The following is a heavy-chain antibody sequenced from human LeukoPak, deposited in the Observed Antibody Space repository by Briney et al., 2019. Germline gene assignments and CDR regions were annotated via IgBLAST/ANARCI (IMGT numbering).Heavy chain of an antibody. CDR2: IYYSGST. CDR1: GVSISTYY. Sequence: PSETLSLTCTVSGVSISTYYWSWIRQPPGKGLEWIGYIYYSGSTNYNPSLKSRVTISVDTSKNQFSLKLSSVTAADTAVYYCARDPDYYDSSGSSGYFDLWGRGTLVTVSS. J-gene: IGHJ2*01. D-gene: IGHD3-22*01. CDR3: ARDPDYYDSSGSSGYFDL. V-gene: IGHV4-59*01.